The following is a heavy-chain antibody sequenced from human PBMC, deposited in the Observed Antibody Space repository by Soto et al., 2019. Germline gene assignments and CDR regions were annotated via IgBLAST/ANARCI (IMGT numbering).Heavy chain of an antibody. CDR1: GFTFSSYS. J-gene: IGHJ6*02. CDR3: ARDYRGDFSGTSFSYYYYYGMDV. V-gene: IGHV3-48*02. CDR2: ISSSSSTI. Sequence: GGSLRLSCAASGFTFSSYSMNWVRQAPGKGLEWVSYISSSSSTIYYADSVKGRFTISRDNAKNSLYLQMNSLRDEDTAVYYCARDYRGDFSGTSFSYYYYYGMDVWGQGTTVTVSS. D-gene: IGHD3-10*01.